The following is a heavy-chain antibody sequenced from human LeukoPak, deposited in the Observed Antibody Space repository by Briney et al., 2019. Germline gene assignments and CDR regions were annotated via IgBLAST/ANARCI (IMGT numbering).Heavy chain of an antibody. V-gene: IGHV3-7*01. CDR2: IKQDGSEK. CDR3: ARITMVRGVSLDY. J-gene: IGHJ4*02. Sequence: PGGSLRLSCAASGFTFSSYWMSWVRQAPGKGLEWVANIKQDGSEKYYVDSVKGRFTISRDNAKNSLYLQMNSLRAEDTAVYYCARITMVRGVSLDYWGQGTLVTVSS. CDR1: GFTFSSYW. D-gene: IGHD3-10*01.